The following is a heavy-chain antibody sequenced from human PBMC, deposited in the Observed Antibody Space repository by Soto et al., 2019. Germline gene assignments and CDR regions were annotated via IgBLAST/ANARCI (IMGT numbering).Heavy chain of an antibody. Sequence: QVQLQESGPGLVKPSGTLSLTCVVSGDSIASGNWWSWVRQPPGKGLGWIGEIYHDGSTNYHPSLKXXVXIXXDKSKSQFSLQLTSVTAADTAVYSCARVFGGVIVSWGQGTLVTVSS. CDR2: IYHDGST. J-gene: IGHJ5*02. V-gene: IGHV4-4*02. CDR1: GDSIASGNW. CDR3: ARVFGGVIVS. D-gene: IGHD3-16*02.